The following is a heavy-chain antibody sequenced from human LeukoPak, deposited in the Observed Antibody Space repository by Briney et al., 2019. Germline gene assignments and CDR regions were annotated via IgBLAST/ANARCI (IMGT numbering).Heavy chain of an antibody. V-gene: IGHV1-24*01. CDR1: RNTLITLS. Sequence: ASVKVSCKAYRNTLITLSMHWVRQAPGQGLEWVGGIDPADGDTIDAQKFEGRVTMTEDTSTDTAYMELSRLRSEDTAVYYCAHRGLAGYYFDDAFDVWGQGTMVTVSA. CDR2: IDPADGDT. D-gene: IGHD3-3*01. CDR3: AHRGLAGYYFDDAFDV. J-gene: IGHJ3*01.